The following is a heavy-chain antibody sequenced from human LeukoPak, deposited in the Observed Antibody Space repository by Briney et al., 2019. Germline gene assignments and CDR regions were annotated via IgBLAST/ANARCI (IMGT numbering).Heavy chain of an antibody. V-gene: IGHV1-2*02. CDR1: GYTFTGYY. CDR3: ARVWPYGSNAKGY. Sequence: GASVKVSCKASGYTFTGYYMHWVRQAPGQGLEWMGWINPNSGGTNYAQKFQGRVTMTRDTSISTAYMELSRLRSDDTAVYYCARVWPYGSNAKGYWGQGTLVTVSS. CDR2: INPNSGGT. D-gene: IGHD1-26*01. J-gene: IGHJ4*02.